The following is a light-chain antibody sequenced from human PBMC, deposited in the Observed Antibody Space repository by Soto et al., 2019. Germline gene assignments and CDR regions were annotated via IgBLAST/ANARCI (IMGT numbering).Light chain of an antibody. CDR3: QQFNSYPLT. J-gene: IGKJ4*01. Sequence: AIQLTQSPSSLSASVGDRVTITCRASQGISSALAWYQQKPGKAPKLLIYDASSLESGVPSRFSGSGSVTDFTLTISSLQHEDFAPYSYQQFNSYPLTFGRGTKLEIK. V-gene: IGKV1-13*02. CDR2: DAS. CDR1: QGISSA.